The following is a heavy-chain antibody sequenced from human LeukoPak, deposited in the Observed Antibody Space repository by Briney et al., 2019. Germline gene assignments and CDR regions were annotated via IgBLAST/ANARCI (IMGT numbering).Heavy chain of an antibody. D-gene: IGHD5-18*01. J-gene: IGHJ4*02. Sequence: GRSLRLSCAASGFTFSSYGMHWVRQAPGKGLEWVAVIWYDGSNKYYADSVKGRFTTSRDNSKNTLYLQMNSLRAEDTAVYYCARGLDTAMVTAPFDYWGQGTLVTVSS. V-gene: IGHV3-33*01. CDR1: GFTFSSYG. CDR2: IWYDGSNK. CDR3: ARGLDTAMVTAPFDY.